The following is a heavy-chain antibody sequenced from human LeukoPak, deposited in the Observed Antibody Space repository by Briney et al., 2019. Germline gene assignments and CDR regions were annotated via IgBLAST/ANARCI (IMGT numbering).Heavy chain of an antibody. CDR1: GFTFSSYS. D-gene: IGHD2-15*01. CDR2: ISSSSSTI. CDR3: ARSGDIVVVVAATYFDY. J-gene: IGHJ4*02. Sequence: GGSLRLSCAASGFTFSSYSMNWVRQAPGKGLEWVSYISSSSSTIYYADSVKGRFTISRDNAKNPLYLQMNSLRAEDTAVYYCARSGDIVVVVAATYFDYWGQGTLVTVSS. V-gene: IGHV3-48*01.